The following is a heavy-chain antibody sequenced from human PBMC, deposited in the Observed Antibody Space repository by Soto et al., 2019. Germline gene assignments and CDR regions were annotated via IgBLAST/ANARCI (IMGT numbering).Heavy chain of an antibody. V-gene: IGHV3-21*01. J-gene: IGHJ4*02. CDR2: ISSSSSYI. D-gene: IGHD6-13*01. CDR3: AREGLSSSWYENYFAY. CDR1: GFTFSSYS. Sequence: GGSLRLSCAASGFTFSSYSMNLVRQAPGKGMEWVSSISSSSSYIYYADSVKGRFTISRDNAKNSLYLQMNSLRAEDTAVYYCAREGLSSSWYENYFAYWGQGT.